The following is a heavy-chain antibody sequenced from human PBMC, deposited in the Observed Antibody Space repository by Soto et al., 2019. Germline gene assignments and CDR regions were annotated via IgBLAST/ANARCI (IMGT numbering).Heavy chain of an antibody. D-gene: IGHD5-12*01. Sequence: QVQLVESGGGVVQPGRSLRLSCAASGFTFSLYGMHWVRQAPGKGLEWVAVTSYDGSNKYYADCVKGRVTITRDNSKHTLYLQMNSLRVEDTAVYYCAKDSGYSGYDVYDYYYGMDVWGQGTTVTVSS. V-gene: IGHV3-30*18. CDR3: AKDSGYSGYDVYDYYYGMDV. CDR2: TSYDGSNK. J-gene: IGHJ6*02. CDR1: GFTFSLYG.